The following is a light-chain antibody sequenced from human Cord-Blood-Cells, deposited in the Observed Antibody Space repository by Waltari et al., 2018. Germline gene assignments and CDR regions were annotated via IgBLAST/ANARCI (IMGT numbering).Light chain of an antibody. CDR1: SSDVGSYNL. J-gene: IGLJ3*02. V-gene: IGLV2-23*01. CDR2: EGR. CDR3: CSYAGSSTWV. Sequence: QSALTQPASVSGYTGQSITISCTGTSSDVGSYNLVSWDQQHPGKAPKLMIYEGRKRPSGVSNRFAGSKSGNTASLTISGLQAEDEADYYCCSYAGSSTWVFGGGTKLTVL.